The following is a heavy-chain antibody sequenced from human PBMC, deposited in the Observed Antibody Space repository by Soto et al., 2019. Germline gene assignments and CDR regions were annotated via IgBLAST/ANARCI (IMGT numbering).Heavy chain of an antibody. D-gene: IGHD2-8*01. V-gene: IGHV5-51*01. J-gene: IGHJ6*02. CDR1: GYRFSSYW. CDR3: ARQGSNGAYYYYGMDV. CDR2: IYPGDSDT. Sequence: GESLKISCKGSGYRFSSYWIAWVRQMPGKGLEWMGIIYPGDSDTRYSPSFQGQVTFSVDKSNNTAYLQWSSLKASDTAMYYCARQGSNGAYYYYGMDVWGQGTAVTVSS.